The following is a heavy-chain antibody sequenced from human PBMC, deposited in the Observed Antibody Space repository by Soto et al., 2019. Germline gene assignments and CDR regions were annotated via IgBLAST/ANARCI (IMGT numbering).Heavy chain of an antibody. D-gene: IGHD1-26*01. CDR2: TLTGDT. Sequence: LSLTCAVYGGSFSGYYWSWIRQPPGKGLEWISTLTGDTYYAESVKGRFTISRDNARKSLYLQMNSLREEDTAVYYCARDHQWAFDLWGQGALVTVSS. V-gene: IGHV3-11*04. CDR3: ARDHQWAFDL. J-gene: IGHJ4*02. CDR1: GGSFSGYY.